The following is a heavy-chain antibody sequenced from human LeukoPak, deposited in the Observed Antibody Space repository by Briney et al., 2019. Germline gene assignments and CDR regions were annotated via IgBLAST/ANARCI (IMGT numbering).Heavy chain of an antibody. CDR1: GFTSSSYA. Sequence: GGSLRLSCAASGFTSSSYAMSWVRQAPGEGLEWVSAISGSGGSTYYADSVKGRFTISRDNSKNTLYLQMNSLRAEDTAVYYCAKITVGGWHYFDYWGQGTLVTVSS. J-gene: IGHJ4*02. CDR2: ISGSGGST. V-gene: IGHV3-23*01. CDR3: AKITVGGWHYFDY. D-gene: IGHD6-19*01.